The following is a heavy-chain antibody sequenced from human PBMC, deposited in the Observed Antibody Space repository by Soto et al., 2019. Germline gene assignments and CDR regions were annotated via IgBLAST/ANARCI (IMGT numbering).Heavy chain of an antibody. Sequence: XSVKASCKASGDTFTSYGSGLVRQAPGQGLEWMGWISAYNGNTNYAQKLQGRVTMTTDTSTSTAYMELRSLRSDDTAVYYCARGGPKYCSGGSCYSFAFGWFDSWGQGTLVTVSS. D-gene: IGHD2-15*01. CDR3: ARGGPKYCSGGSCYSFAFGWFDS. V-gene: IGHV1-18*04. J-gene: IGHJ5*01. CDR2: ISAYNGNT. CDR1: GDTFTSYG.